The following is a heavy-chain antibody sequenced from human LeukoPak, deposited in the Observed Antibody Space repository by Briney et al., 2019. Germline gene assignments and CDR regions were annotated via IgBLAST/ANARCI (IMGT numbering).Heavy chain of an antibody. CDR3: AKDAGHTDYFDY. J-gene: IGHJ4*02. Sequence: GGSLRLSCVVSGFTFSSYAMHWVRQAPGKRLEWVAVISYDGGNKNYADSVKGRFTISRDNSKKTVHLQRNSLRVEDTAVYYCAKDAGHTDYFDYWGQGTLVTVSS. CDR2: ISYDGGNK. V-gene: IGHV3-30*04. CDR1: GFTFSSYA.